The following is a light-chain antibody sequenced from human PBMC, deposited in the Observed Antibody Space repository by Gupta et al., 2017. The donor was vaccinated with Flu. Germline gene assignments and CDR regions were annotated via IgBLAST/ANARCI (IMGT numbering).Light chain of an antibody. J-gene: IGLJ3*02. CDR1: SSNIENNY. CDR2: ENN. Sequence: SVLTQPPSVSAAPGQKVTISCSGSSSNIENNYVSWYQQFPGTAPELLIYENNKRPSGIPDRFSGSKSDTSATLGITGLQTGDEANYYCGAWDSSLSAWVFGGGTKLTVL. V-gene: IGLV1-51*02. CDR3: GAWDSSLSAWV.